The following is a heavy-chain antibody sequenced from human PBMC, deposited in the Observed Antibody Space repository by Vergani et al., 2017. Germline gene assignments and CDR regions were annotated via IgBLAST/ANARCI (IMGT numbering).Heavy chain of an antibody. V-gene: IGHV3-48*01. CDR2: ISSSSSTI. Sequence: EVQLVESGGGLVQPGGSLRLSCVASGFTFSSYSMNWVRQAPGTGLEWVSYISSSSSTIYYADSVKGRFTISRDNAKNSLYLQMNSLRAEDTAVYYCAGEVASAAAAPNWFDPWGQGTLVTVSS. D-gene: IGHD6-13*01. CDR1: GFTFSSYS. J-gene: IGHJ5*02. CDR3: AGEVASAAAAPNWFDP.